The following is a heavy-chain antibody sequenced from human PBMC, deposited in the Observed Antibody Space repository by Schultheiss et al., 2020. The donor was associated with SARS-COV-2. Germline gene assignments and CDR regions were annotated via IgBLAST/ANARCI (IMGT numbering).Heavy chain of an antibody. CDR2: IDWDDDK. CDR1: GFSLSISGMC. D-gene: IGHD7-27*01. V-gene: IGHV2-70*01. CDR3: ARMLWGSWYFGL. J-gene: IGHJ2*01. Sequence: SGPTLVKPTPTLTLTCTFSGFSLSISGMCVTWIRQPPGKALEWLALIDWDDDKYYSTSLKTRLIISKDTSKNQVVLTMTNMDPVDTATYYCARMLWGSWYFGLWGRGTLVTVSS.